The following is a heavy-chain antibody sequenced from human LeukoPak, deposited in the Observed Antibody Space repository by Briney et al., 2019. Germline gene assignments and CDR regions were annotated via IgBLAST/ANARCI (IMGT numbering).Heavy chain of an antibody. CDR2: ISPTGGST. CDR3: ARDNSVRDEAWWFYP. D-gene: IGHD5-24*01. J-gene: IGHJ5*02. V-gene: IGHV1-46*01. CDR1: GYTFTNNW. Sequence: ASVKVSCKAFGYTFTNNWMHWVRQAPGQGPEWMGLISPTGGSTAYAQKFQGRVTLTRGMSTSTDYLELSSLRSEDTAVYYCARDNSVRDEAWWFYPWGQGTLVTVSS.